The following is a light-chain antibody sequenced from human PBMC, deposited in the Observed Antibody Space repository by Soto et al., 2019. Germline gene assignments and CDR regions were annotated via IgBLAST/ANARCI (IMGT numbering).Light chain of an antibody. J-gene: IGKJ1*01. CDR2: GAS. Sequence: EIVLTQSPGTLSLSPGERATLSCRASQSVSSNYLVWYQQKPGQAPRLLIHGASSRDTGIPDRFSGSGSGTDFTLTISRLEPEDFAVYYCQQYGSSPPWKFGQGTKVEIK. V-gene: IGKV3-20*01. CDR3: QQYGSSPPWK. CDR1: QSVSSNY.